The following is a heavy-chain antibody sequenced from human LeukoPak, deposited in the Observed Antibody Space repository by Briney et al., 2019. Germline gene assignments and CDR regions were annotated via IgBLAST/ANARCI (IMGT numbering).Heavy chain of an antibody. J-gene: IGHJ2*01. CDR2: IYYSGST. Sequence: SETLSLTCTVSGGSISSGGYYWSWIRQHPGKGLEWIGYIYYSGSTYYNPSLKSRVTISVDTSKNQFSLKLSSVTAADTAVYYCARHKGTTVTTYWYFDLWGRGTLVTVSS. CDR1: GGSISSGGYY. V-gene: IGHV4-31*03. CDR3: ARHKGTTVTTYWYFDL. D-gene: IGHD4-17*01.